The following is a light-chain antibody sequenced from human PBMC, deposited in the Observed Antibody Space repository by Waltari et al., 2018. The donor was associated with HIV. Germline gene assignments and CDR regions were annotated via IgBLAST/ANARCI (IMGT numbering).Light chain of an antibody. Sequence: IQMTQSLSSLSASVGDRVTITCRAGQTISTYLNWYQQRPGKAPKLLIYGASSLQSGVPSRFSGSGSGTDFILTIRSLQPEDFATYYCQQSYRTPLSFGQGTKLEIK. V-gene: IGKV1-39*01. J-gene: IGKJ2*03. CDR2: GAS. CDR3: QQSYRTPLS. CDR1: QTISTY.